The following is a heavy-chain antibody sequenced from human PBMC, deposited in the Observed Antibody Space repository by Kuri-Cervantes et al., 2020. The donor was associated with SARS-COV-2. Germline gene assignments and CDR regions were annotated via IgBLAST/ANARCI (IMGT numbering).Heavy chain of an antibody. Sequence: SVKVSCKASGGTFSSYAISWVRQAPGQGLEWMGGIIPIFGTANYAQKFQGRVTTTADESTSTAYMELSSLRSEDTAVYYCARGSYGSGSYWYYYYGMDVWCQETTVTVSS. CDR1: GGTFSSYA. D-gene: IGHD3-10*01. CDR2: IIPIFGTA. V-gene: IGHV1-69*13. CDR3: ARGSYGSGSYWYYYYGMDV. J-gene: IGHJ6*02.